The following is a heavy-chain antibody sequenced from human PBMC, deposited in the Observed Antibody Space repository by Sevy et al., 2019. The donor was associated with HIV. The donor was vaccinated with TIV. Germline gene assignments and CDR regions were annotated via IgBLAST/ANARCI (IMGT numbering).Heavy chain of an antibody. CDR1: GFTFSSYG. CDR2: IWYDGSNK. J-gene: IGHJ4*02. CDR3: ARDGGSSSWFAY. Sequence: GGSLRLSCAASGFTFSSYGMHWVRQAPGEGLEWVAVIWYDGSNKYYADSVKGRFTISRDNSKNTLYLQMNSLRAEDTAVYYCARDGGSSSWFAYWGQGTLVTVSS. D-gene: IGHD6-13*01. V-gene: IGHV3-33*01.